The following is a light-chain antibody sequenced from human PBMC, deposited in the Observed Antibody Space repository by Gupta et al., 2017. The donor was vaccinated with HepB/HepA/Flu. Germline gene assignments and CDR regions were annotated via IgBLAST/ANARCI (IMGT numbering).Light chain of an antibody. CDR1: QNVLYSNNKDF. CDR2: WAS. J-gene: IGKJ5*01. CDR3: LQDEHTPIT. Sequence: DIVMTQSPHSLAVSLGERATINCKSSQNVLYSNNKDFLAWYQQKPGHPPKLLISWASTRESGVPDRFSGSGSGTDFTLTISSLQAEDMAVYYCLQDEHTPITFGPGTQVEIK. V-gene: IGKV4-1*01.